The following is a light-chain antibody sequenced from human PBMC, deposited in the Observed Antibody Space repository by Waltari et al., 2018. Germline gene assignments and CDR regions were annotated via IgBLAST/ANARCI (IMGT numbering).Light chain of an antibody. CDR1: TGAVTSGYY. CDR2: RTS. J-gene: IGLJ1*01. CDR3: LLYYGGAYV. V-gene: IGLV7-43*01. Sequence: QTVVTQEPSLTVSPGGTVTLTCASSTGAVTSGYYPNWFQQKPGQAPRALIYRTSNKYSWTPARFSGSLLGGKAALTLSGVQPEDEAEYYCLLYYGGAYVFGTGTKVTVL.